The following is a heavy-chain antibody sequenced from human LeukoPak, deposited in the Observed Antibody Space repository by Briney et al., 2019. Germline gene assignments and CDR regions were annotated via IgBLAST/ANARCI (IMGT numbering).Heavy chain of an antibody. CDR1: GTTFGNNW. Sequence: GGSLRLSCAASGTTFGNNWMHWVRQAPGKGLVWISRINSDGGGAIYADSVKGRFTVSRDNAKNTLYLQMNSLRAEDTAVYYCARDVPHNWFDTWGQGTLVTVSS. V-gene: IGHV3-74*01. J-gene: IGHJ5*02. CDR3: ARDVPHNWFDT. CDR2: INSDGGGA.